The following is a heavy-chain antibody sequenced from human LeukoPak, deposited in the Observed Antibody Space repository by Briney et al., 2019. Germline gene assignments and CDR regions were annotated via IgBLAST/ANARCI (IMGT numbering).Heavy chain of an antibody. CDR1: GGTFSSYA. CDR3: ARFEGTAGLPEDYGGNSEQGYFDL. D-gene: IGHD4-23*01. Sequence: ASVKVSCKASGGTFSSYAVSWVRQAPGQGLEWMGGIIPIFGTANYAQKFQGRVTITADESTSTAYMELSSLRSEDTAVYYCARFEGTAGLPEDYGGNSEQGYFDLWGRGTRVTVSS. CDR2: IIPIFGTA. J-gene: IGHJ2*01. V-gene: IGHV1-69*13.